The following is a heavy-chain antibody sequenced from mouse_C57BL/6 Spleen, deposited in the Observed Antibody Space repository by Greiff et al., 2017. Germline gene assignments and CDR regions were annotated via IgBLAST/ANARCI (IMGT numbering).Heavy chain of an antibody. D-gene: IGHD1-1*01. V-gene: IGHV1-62-2*01. CDR2: FYPGSGSI. Sequence: VQLQQSGAELVKPGASVKLSCKASGYTFTEYTIHWVKQRSGQGLEWIGWFYPGSGSIKYNEKFKDKATLTADKSSSTVYMELSRWTSEDSAVYFCARHPQNYGSSYEWYFDVWGTGTTVTVSS. CDR3: ARHPQNYGSSYEWYFDV. J-gene: IGHJ1*03. CDR1: GYTFTEYT.